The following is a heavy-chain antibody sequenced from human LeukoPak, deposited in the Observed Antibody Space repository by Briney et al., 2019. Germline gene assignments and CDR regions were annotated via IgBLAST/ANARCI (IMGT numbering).Heavy chain of an antibody. Sequence: PSETLSLTCGVSGGTFSGYYWSWIRQPPGKGLEWIGEIYHSGKTNYNPTLKSRVTISVDASKREFSLRLNSVTAADAPVYYCARGNNFRFDYWGQETLVTVSS. CDR2: IYHSGKT. D-gene: IGHD5-24*01. J-gene: IGHJ4*02. CDR3: ARGNNFRFDY. V-gene: IGHV4-34*01. CDR1: GGTFSGYY.